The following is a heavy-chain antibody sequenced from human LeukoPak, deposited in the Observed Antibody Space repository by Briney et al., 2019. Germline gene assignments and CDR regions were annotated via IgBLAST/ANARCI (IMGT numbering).Heavy chain of an antibody. Sequence: SETLSLTCSVSGGSISSGNSYWSWIRQSPGKGLEWLGYFYHTGTTQYNPSFQSRLTITADRSKNQFSLRLSSVTAADTAVYYCARSGDYYDSSGEFDYWGQGPRVTVSS. J-gene: IGHJ4*02. CDR2: FYHTGTT. D-gene: IGHD3-22*01. CDR1: GGSISSGNSY. CDR3: ARSGDYYDSSGEFDY. V-gene: IGHV4-30-4*01.